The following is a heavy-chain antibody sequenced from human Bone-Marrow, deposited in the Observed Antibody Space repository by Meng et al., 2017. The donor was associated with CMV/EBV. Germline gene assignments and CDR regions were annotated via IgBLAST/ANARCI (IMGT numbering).Heavy chain of an antibody. J-gene: IGHJ4*02. CDR1: GFTFSSYA. CDR3: ATTYCGGDCYSRGLGY. Sequence: GEALKISCAASGFTFSSYAMHWVRQAPGKGLEYVSAISSNGGSTYYADSVKGRFTISRDNSKNTLYLQMNSLRAEDTAVYYCATTYCGGDCYSRGLGYWGQGTLVTVSS. D-gene: IGHD2-21*01. CDR2: ISSNGGST. V-gene: IGHV3-64*02.